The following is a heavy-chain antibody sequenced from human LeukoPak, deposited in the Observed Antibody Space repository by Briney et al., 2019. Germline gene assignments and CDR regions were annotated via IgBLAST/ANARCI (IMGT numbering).Heavy chain of an antibody. D-gene: IGHD3-9*01. CDR3: AKDKRLRRGSDDILTARYHYDYYGMDG. Sequence: PGRSLRLSCVTSGFTFNDYAMHWVRQAPGKVLEWVSGISSNSGSMFYADFVKGRFTISRDNGKNSLYLQMNSLRPEDTAMYYCAKDKRLRRGSDDILTARYHYDYYGMDGWGQGTTVTVSS. CDR2: ISSNSGSM. J-gene: IGHJ6*02. V-gene: IGHV3-9*01. CDR1: GFTFNDYA.